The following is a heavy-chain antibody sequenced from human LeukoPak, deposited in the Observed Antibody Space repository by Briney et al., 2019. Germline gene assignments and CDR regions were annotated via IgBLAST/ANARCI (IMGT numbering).Heavy chain of an antibody. CDR2: VITNNGDT. CDR1: GYTFTSYW. V-gene: IGHV1-2*07. D-gene: IGHD1-14*01. J-gene: IGHJ4*02. Sequence: PGASVKVSCKASGYTFTSYWMHWVRQAPGQGLEWMGWVITNNGDTKYAHKYQGRVTMTRDTSINTVYMELSMVTSDDTAMYYCARGGPNHGFDYWGQGILVTVSS. CDR3: ARGGPNHGFDY.